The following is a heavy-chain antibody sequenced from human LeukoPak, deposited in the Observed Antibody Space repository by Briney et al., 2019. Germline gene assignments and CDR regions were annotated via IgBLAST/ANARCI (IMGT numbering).Heavy chain of an antibody. D-gene: IGHD2-2*01. CDR1: GFTVGSNY. CDR3: AGYCSSTSCQGGFDI. Sequence: GGSLRLSCAVSGFTVGSNYMSWVRQAPGKGLEWVANIKQDGSEKYYVDSVKGRFTISRDNAKNSLYLQMNSLRAEDTAVYYCAGYCSSTSCQGGFDIWGQGTMVTVSS. J-gene: IGHJ3*02. CDR2: IKQDGSEK. V-gene: IGHV3-7*01.